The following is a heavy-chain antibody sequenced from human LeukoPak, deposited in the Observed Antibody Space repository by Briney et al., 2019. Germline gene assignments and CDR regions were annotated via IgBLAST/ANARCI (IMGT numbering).Heavy chain of an antibody. D-gene: IGHD6-13*01. J-gene: IGHJ3*02. V-gene: IGHV4-39*01. Sequence: SETLSLTCTVSGGSISSSSYYWGWIRQPPGKGLEWIGSIYYSGSTYYNPSLKSRVTISVDTSKNQFSLKLSSVTAADTAVYYCASFVGSSSWYAAFDIWGQGTMVTVSS. CDR1: GGSISSSSYY. CDR2: IYYSGST. CDR3: ASFVGSSSWYAAFDI.